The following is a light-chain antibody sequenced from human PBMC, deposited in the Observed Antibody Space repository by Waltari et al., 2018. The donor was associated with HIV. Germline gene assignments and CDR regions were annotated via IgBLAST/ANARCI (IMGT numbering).Light chain of an antibody. J-gene: IGLJ2*01. CDR1: RSNTGSNV. Sequence: QSVLTQPPSASGTRGQRVTIDCSGTRSNTGSNVGIWYQQLPGTAPKLLIYKNNQRPSGVPDRFSGSKSGTSASLAISGLQSDDEGDYYCSAWDDNVNALFGGGTKLTVL. CDR3: SAWDDNVNAL. V-gene: IGLV1-44*01. CDR2: KNN.